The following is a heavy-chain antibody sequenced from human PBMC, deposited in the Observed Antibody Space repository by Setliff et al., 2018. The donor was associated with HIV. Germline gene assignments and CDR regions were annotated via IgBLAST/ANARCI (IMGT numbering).Heavy chain of an antibody. CDR2: IIPILGTV. J-gene: IGHJ5*02. Sequence: SVKVSCKTSGGTFSNYAFNWVRQAPGQGPEWMGGIIPILGTVDYAQRFQGRVKITADTSTSTAYIEVSSLTSDDTAVYYCARDRRTEGDYGDYYNWFDPWGQGTLVTVSS. CDR1: GGTFSNYA. CDR3: ARDRRTEGDYGDYYNWFDP. V-gene: IGHV1-69*10. D-gene: IGHD4-17*01.